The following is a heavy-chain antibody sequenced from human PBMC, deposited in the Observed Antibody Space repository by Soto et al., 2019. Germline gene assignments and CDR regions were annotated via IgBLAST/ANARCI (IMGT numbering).Heavy chain of an antibody. CDR3: ASAYTAYDYYFDY. D-gene: IGHD5-12*01. Sequence: PSETLSLTCTVSGGSISSYYWSWIRQPPGKGLEWIGYIYYSGSTNYNPSLKSRVTISVDTSKNQFSLKLSSVTSADTAVYYCASAYTAYDYYFDYWGQGPLVTVS. CDR1: GGSISSYY. CDR2: IYYSGST. V-gene: IGHV4-59*01. J-gene: IGHJ4*02.